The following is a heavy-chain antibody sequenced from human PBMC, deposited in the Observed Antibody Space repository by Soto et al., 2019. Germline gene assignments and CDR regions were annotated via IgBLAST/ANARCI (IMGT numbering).Heavy chain of an antibody. CDR2: ISAYNGNT. Sequence: GASVKVSCKASGYTFTSYGISWVRQAPGQGLEWMGWISAYNGNTNYAQKLQGRDTMTTDTSTSTVHMELGSLTSEDTAVYYCARGGGIVVVTGPYDPRRHAPPVTAPQ. CDR1: GYTFTSYG. CDR3: ARGGGIVVVTGPYDP. J-gene: IGHJ5*02. V-gene: IGHV1-18*01. D-gene: IGHD2-21*02.